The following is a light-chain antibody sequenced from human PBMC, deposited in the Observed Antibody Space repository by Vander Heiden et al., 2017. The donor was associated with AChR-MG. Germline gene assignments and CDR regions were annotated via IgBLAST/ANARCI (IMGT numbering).Light chain of an antibody. CDR2: KDS. CDR3: YSAADNFWV. J-gene: IGLJ3*02. CDR1: VLAKKY. V-gene: IGLV3-27*01. Sequence: SYELTQPSSVSVSPAQTARITCSGDVLAKKYARWFKQKPGQAPVLVIYKDSERPSGIPERVSGSSSGTTVTLTISGAQVEDEADYYCYSAADNFWVFGGGTKLTVL.